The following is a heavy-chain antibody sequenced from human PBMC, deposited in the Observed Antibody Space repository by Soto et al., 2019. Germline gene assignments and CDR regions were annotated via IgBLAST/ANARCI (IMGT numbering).Heavy chain of an antibody. CDR1: GFTFSSYS. CDR2: ITSSGTTV. J-gene: IGHJ4*02. V-gene: IGHV3-48*02. Sequence: EVHLVESGGGLVQPGGSLRLSCAASGFTFSSYSLNWVRQAPGKGLEWVSYITSSGTTVYYADSVRGRFTISRDNAKNLLFLEMNRLRDDDTAVFYCAGGSSKWAYYFDFWGQGTLVTVSS. D-gene: IGHD6-13*01. CDR3: AGGSSKWAYYFDF.